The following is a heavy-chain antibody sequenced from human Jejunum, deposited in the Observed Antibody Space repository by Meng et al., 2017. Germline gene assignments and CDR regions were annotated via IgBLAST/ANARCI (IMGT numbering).Heavy chain of an antibody. CDR3: ARDLLGPAIAASGYFDP. CDR2: IYHTGST. Sequence: QVQLEEPGPGLVKPSGTLPLTCAGSGGSISDSNWWSWVRQPPGKELEWIGEIYHTGSTNYNPSLKSRVTMSLDKSKNQFFLDLTSVTAADTAVYYCARDLLGPAIAASGYFDPWGQGTLVTVSS. V-gene: IGHV4-4*02. J-gene: IGHJ5*02. D-gene: IGHD5-12*01. CDR1: GGSISDSNW.